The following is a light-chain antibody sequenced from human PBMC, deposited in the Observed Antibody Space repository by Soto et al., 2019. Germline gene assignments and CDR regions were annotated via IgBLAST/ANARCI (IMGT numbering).Light chain of an antibody. Sequence: EIVLTQSPATLSVSPGERATLSCRASHSVSSNLAWYQQRPGQAPRLLISGASTRATGIPARFSGSGSGKEFTLTISSLQSADFGVYYCQQYHNWPQTFGQGTKVEIK. CDR3: QQYHNWPQT. CDR1: HSVSSN. CDR2: GAS. V-gene: IGKV3-15*01. J-gene: IGKJ1*01.